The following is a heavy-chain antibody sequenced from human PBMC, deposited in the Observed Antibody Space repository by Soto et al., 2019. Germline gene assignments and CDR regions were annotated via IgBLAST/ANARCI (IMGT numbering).Heavy chain of an antibody. V-gene: IGHV3-74*01. CDR2: IHSDGSTT. CDR3: VRGNYNAMDV. J-gene: IGHJ6*02. CDR1: GFTFSDYW. Sequence: PGGSLRLSCAASGFTFSDYWMHWVRQAPGKGLVWVSRIHSDGSTTRYADSVRGRFTISRDNAKNTLYVQMNSLRAEDTAVYYCVRGNYNAMDVWGQGTTVTVSS. D-gene: IGHD1-7*01.